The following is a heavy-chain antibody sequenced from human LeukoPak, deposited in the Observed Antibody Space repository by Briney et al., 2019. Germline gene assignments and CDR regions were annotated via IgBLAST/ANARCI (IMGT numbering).Heavy chain of an antibody. J-gene: IGHJ4*02. D-gene: IGHD4-23*01. CDR1: GFNFGIYG. Sequence: GGSLRLSCVADGFNFGIYGMHWVRQAPGRVMEWISFISYDASKKDYADSVKGRFTISRDNSKNTLSLRMDSLRPEDTAVYYCVRSLSYGGVYFGYWGQGTLVTVSS. CDR2: ISYDASKK. CDR3: VRSLSYGGVYFGY. V-gene: IGHV3-30*04.